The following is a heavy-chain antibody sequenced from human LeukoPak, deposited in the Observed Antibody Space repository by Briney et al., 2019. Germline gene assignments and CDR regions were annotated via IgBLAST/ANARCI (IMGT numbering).Heavy chain of an antibody. Sequence: GGSLRLSCAVSGFTFTIFWMSWVRQAPGKGLEWVANIKGDGSEKYYVDSVKGRFTISRDNAKNSLYLELNSRRTEDTAVYYCVRDRTLSVYWGQGTLVTVSS. D-gene: IGHD1/OR15-1a*01. CDR2: IKGDGSEK. V-gene: IGHV3-7*01. J-gene: IGHJ4*02. CDR1: GFTFTIFW. CDR3: VRDRTLSVY.